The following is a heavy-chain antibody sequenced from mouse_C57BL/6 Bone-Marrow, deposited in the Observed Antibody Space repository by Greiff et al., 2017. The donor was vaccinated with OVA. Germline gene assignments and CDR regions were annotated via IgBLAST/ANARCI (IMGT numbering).Heavy chain of an antibody. J-gene: IGHJ3*01. CDR1: GFNIKDDY. V-gene: IGHV14-4*01. CDR3: TPLGFAY. CDR2: IDPENGDT. Sequence: EVQLKESGAELVRPGASVKLSCTASGFNIKDDYMHWVKQRPEQGLEWIGWIDPENGDTEYASKFQGKATITADTSSNTAYLQLSSLTSEDTAVYYCTPLGFAYWGQGTLVTVSA. D-gene: IGHD2-10*02.